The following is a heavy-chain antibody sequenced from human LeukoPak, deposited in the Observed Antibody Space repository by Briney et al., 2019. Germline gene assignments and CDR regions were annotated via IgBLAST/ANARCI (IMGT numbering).Heavy chain of an antibody. D-gene: IGHD4-17*01. CDR1: GFTFSTYW. J-gene: IGHJ4*02. V-gene: IGHV3-7*01. CDR3: ARGHYGDYEAVGEDY. Sequence: GGSLRLSCAASGFTFSTYWMTWVRQAPGKGLEWVANIKQDGSEKYYVASVKGRFTISRDNAKNSLYLQMNSLRVEDTAVYYCARGHYGDYEAVGEDYWGQGTLVTVSS. CDR2: IKQDGSEK.